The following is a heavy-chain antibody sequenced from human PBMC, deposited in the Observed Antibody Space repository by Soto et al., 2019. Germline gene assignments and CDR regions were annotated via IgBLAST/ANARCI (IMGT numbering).Heavy chain of an antibody. D-gene: IGHD6-19*01. J-gene: IGHJ4*02. V-gene: IGHV1-69*13. CDR1: GGTFSSYA. Sequence: ASVKVSCKASGGTFSSYAISWVRQAPGQGLEWMGGIIPIFGTANYAQKFQGRVTITADESTSTAYMELSSLRSEDTAVYYCARDVAVAGYFDYWGQGTMVTVYS. CDR3: ARDVAVAGYFDY. CDR2: IIPIFGTA.